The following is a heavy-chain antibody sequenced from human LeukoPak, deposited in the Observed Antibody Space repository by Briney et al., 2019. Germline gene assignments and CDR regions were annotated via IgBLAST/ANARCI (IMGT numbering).Heavy chain of an antibody. Sequence: GGSLRLSCAASGFTFSSYGMHWVRQAPGKGLEWVAFIRYDGSNKYYADSVKGRFTISRDNSKNTLYLQMNSLRAEDTAVYYCAKDASSSWYGWFDPWGQGTLVTVSS. CDR1: GFTFSSYG. V-gene: IGHV3-30*02. D-gene: IGHD6-13*01. CDR3: AKDASSSWYGWFDP. CDR2: IRYDGSNK. J-gene: IGHJ5*02.